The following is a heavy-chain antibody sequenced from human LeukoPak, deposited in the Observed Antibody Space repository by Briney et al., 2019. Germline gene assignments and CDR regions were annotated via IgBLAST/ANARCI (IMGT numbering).Heavy chain of an antibody. CDR3: ARDYYGSGSYDY. J-gene: IGHJ4*02. Sequence: ASVKVSCKTSGYSFTSYGISWVRQAPGQGLEWMGWISAYNGNTNYAQKLQGRVTMTTDTSTSTAYMELRSLRSDDTAVYYCARDYYGSGSYDYWGQGTLVTVSS. CDR1: GYSFTSYG. D-gene: IGHD3-10*01. CDR2: ISAYNGNT. V-gene: IGHV1-18*01.